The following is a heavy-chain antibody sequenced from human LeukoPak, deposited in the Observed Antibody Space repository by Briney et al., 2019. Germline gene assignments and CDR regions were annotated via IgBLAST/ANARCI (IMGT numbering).Heavy chain of an antibody. V-gene: IGHV3-21*01. CDR3: ATPPHLEGIAVAGDAFDI. CDR1: GFTFSSYS. J-gene: IGHJ3*02. CDR2: ISSSSSYI. D-gene: IGHD6-19*01. Sequence: PGGSLRLSCAASGFTFSSYSMNWVRQAPGKGLEWVSSISSSSSYIYYADSVKGRFTISRDNAKNSLYLQMNSLRAEDTAVYYCATPPHLEGIAVAGDAFDIWGQGTMVTVSS.